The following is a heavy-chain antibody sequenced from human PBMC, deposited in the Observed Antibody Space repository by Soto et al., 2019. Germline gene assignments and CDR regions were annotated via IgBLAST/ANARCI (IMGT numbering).Heavy chain of an antibody. Sequence: PGESLKISCAVSGFRFRDYWMSWVRQAPGKGLEWVANIKQDESDKYYVDSVKGRFTISRDNAKNALYLQMNSLRVEDTAVYYCAAYCYTMTCTHFNGYSWGQGTQVTVSS. CDR1: GFRFRDYW. J-gene: IGHJ5*02. CDR3: AAYCYTMTCTHFNGYS. CDR2: IKQDESDK. D-gene: IGHD3-16*02. V-gene: IGHV3-7*03.